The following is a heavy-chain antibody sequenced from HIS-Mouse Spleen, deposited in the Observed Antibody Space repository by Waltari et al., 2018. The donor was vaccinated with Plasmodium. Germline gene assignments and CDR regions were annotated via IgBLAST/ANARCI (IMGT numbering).Heavy chain of an antibody. V-gene: IGHV4-39*01. J-gene: IGHJ6*02. CDR1: GGSIRSSSYS. CDR3: ASLPRVEEVTTPFYYYYYGMDV. CDR2: IYYGGRT. D-gene: IGHD4-4*01. Sequence: QLQLQESGPGLVKPSETLSLTCTVSGGSIRSSSYSWGWIRQPPGKGLECIGSIYYGGRTYYTPSLKTLVPISVETSNNRFSRKLSSVTAADTAVYYCASLPRVEEVTTPFYYYYYGMDVWGQGTTVTVSS.